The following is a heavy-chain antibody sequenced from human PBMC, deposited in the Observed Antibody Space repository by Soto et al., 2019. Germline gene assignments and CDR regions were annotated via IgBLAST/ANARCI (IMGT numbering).Heavy chain of an antibody. V-gene: IGHV3-30*03. CDR2: ISFDGSNK. Sequence: QVQLVESGGGVIQTGTSLRLSCVASGFPFTTYGMHWVREGPGKGLELVAVISFDGSNKYYADSVKGRFTISRDNSKNTLFLQMNSLRPEDTALYYCVGGQYYFDYRGQGTLVTVSS. CDR3: VGGQYYFDY. CDR1: GFPFTTYG. D-gene: IGHD3-10*01. J-gene: IGHJ4*02.